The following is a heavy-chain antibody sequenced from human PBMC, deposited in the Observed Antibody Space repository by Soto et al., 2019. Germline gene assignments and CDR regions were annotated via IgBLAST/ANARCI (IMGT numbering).Heavy chain of an antibody. CDR1: GYTFTSYG. D-gene: IGHD2-15*01. J-gene: IGHJ3*02. CDR3: ARRVVVAATPAFDI. CDR2: ISAYNGNT. V-gene: IGHV1-18*01. Sequence: ASVKVSCKASGYTFTSYGVSWVRQAPGQGLEWMGWISAYNGNTNYAQKLQGRVTMTTDTSTSTAYMELRSLRSDDTAVYYCARRVVVAATPAFDIWGQGTMVTVSS.